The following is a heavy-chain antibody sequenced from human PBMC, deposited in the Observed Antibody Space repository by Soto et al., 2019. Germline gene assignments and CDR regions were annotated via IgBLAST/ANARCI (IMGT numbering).Heavy chain of an antibody. Sequence: PGGSLRLSCAASGFTFSSYAMSWVRQAPGKGLEWVSAISGSGVSTYYADSVKGRFTISRDNSKNTLYLQMNSLRAEDTAVYYCAKVGIAVAGTIYYFDYWGQGTMVTVSS. CDR3: AKVGIAVAGTIYYFDY. V-gene: IGHV3-23*01. CDR2: ISGSGVST. CDR1: GFTFSSYA. J-gene: IGHJ4*02. D-gene: IGHD6-19*01.